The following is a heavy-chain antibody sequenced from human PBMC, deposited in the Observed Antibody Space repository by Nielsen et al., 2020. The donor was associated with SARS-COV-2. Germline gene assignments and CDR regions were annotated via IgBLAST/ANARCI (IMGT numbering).Heavy chain of an antibody. CDR2: ISSSSSYT. Sequence: SCAASGFTFSDYYMSWIRQAPGKGLEWVSYISSSSSYTNYADSVKGRFTISRDNAKNSLYLQMNSLRAEDTAVYYCARDCSGGSCYSYWGQGTLVTVSS. V-gene: IGHV3-11*05. J-gene: IGHJ4*02. CDR3: ARDCSGGSCYSY. D-gene: IGHD2-15*01. CDR1: GFTFSDYY.